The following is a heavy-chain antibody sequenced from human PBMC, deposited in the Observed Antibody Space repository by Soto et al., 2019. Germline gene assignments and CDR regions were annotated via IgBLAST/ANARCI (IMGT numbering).Heavy chain of an antibody. D-gene: IGHD2-21*02. J-gene: IGHJ6*02. CDR3: ARVVTALYVNYGMDV. CDR1: GFTFSSYS. V-gene: IGHV3-21*01. Sequence: GGSLRLSCAASGFTFSSYSMNWVRQAPGKGLEWVSSISSSSSYIYYADSVKGRFTISRDNAKNSLYLQMNSLRAEDTAVYYGARVVTALYVNYGMDVWGQGTTVTVSS. CDR2: ISSSSSYI.